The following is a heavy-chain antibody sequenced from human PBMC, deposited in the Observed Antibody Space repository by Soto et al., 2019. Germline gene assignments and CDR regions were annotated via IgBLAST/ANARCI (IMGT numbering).Heavy chain of an antibody. CDR2: ISGSGGST. V-gene: IGHV3-23*01. Sequence: GGSLRLSCAASGFTFSSYAMSWVRQAPGKGLEWVSAISGSGGSTYYADSVKGRFTISRVNSKNTLYLQLNSLRAEDTALYYCAKELPYYYDSGGYSGFDYWGQGTLVTVSS. CDR3: AKELPYYYDSGGYSGFDY. D-gene: IGHD3-22*01. J-gene: IGHJ4*02. CDR1: GFTFSSYA.